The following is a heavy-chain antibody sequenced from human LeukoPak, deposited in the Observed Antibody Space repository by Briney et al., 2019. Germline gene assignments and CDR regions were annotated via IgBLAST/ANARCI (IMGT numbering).Heavy chain of an antibody. CDR2: IYYSGST. V-gene: IGHV4-39*01. J-gene: IGHJ4*02. D-gene: IGHD6-13*01. CDR3: ARHFGYSGSWYAVRGVDY. Sequence: PSETLSLTCTVSGGSISSSSYYWGWIRQPPGKGLEWIGSIYYSGSTYYNPSLKSRVTISVDTSKNQFSLKLSSVTAADTAVYYCARHFGYSGSWYAVRGVDYWGQGTLVTVSS. CDR1: GGSISSSSYY.